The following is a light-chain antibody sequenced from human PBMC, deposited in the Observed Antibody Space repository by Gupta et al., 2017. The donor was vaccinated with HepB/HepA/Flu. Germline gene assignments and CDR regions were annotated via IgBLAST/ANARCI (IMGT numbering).Light chain of an antibody. CDR1: SGHRRHA. CDR3: QTWDTGIQV. CDR2: LDSDGSH. V-gene: IGLV4-69*01. J-gene: IGLJ2*01. Sequence: QLVLTQSPSASASLGASVTLTCTLSSGHRRHAIAWHQPQPQKGPRYLMKLDSDGSHIKGDGDPYPFSSFSSWAERHLTISSRQAEDEDDYYCQTWDTGIQVFGGGTKLTGL.